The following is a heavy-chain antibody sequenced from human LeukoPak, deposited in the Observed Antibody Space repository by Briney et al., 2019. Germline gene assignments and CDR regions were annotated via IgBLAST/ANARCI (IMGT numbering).Heavy chain of an antibody. D-gene: IGHD3-10*01. CDR1: GDSVSNDFYY. CDR2: LSHRGNT. Sequence: KASETLSLTCTVSGDSVSNDFYYWGWIRQPPGKGLEWVACLSHRGNTWYNPSLESGVTISVDTSKNRFSLNFNSATAADTALYWRARHNAPRRVGFDFWGQGIMVTVSS. J-gene: IGHJ4*02. V-gene: IGHV4-39*01. CDR3: ARHNAPRRVGFDF.